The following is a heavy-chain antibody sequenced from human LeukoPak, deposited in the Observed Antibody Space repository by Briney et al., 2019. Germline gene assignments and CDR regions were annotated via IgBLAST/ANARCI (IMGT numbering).Heavy chain of an antibody. Sequence: ASVKVSCKASGYTFTGYYMHWVRQAPGQGLEWMGWINPNSGGTNYAQKFQGRVTVTRDTSISTAYMELSRLRSDDTAVYYCARDLRRSYYGSGKGYYFDYWGQGTLVTVSS. D-gene: IGHD3-10*01. J-gene: IGHJ4*02. CDR2: INPNSGGT. CDR1: GYTFTGYY. V-gene: IGHV1-2*02. CDR3: ARDLRRSYYGSGKGYYFDY.